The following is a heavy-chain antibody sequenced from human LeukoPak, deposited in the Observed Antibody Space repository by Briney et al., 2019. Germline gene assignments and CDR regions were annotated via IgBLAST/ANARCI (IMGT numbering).Heavy chain of an antibody. Sequence: GGSLRLSCAASGFTFSSYAMHWVRQAPGKGLEWVAVISYDGSNKYYADSVKGRFTISRDNSRNTLYLQVNSPRAEDTAVYYCARDLGKGRYFDLWGQGTLVTVSS. D-gene: IGHD4-23*01. J-gene: IGHJ4*02. V-gene: IGHV3-30*04. CDR1: GFTFSSYA. CDR2: ISYDGSNK. CDR3: ARDLGKGRYFDL.